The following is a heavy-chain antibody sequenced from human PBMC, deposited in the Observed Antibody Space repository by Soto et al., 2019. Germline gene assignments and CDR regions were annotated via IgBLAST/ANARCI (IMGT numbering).Heavy chain of an antibody. CDR2: IKSDGSAT. D-gene: IGHD3-16*01. Sequence: GGSLRLSCAASGLTFSSSWMHWVRQVPGKGLVWVSRIKSDGSATSYADSVKGRFTISRDNAKSTLYLQMNSLRVDDTAVYYCASPLLPTRGSWMDVWGKGTTVTVSS. CDR1: GLTFSSSW. V-gene: IGHV3-74*01. CDR3: ASPLLPTRGSWMDV. J-gene: IGHJ6*04.